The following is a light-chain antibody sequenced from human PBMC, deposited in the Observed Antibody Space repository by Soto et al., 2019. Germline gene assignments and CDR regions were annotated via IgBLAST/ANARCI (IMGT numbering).Light chain of an antibody. J-gene: IGLJ1*01. CDR2: EGR. V-gene: IGLV2-23*01. CDR1: SSDVGSYNL. CDR3: CSFAGSTPVV. Sequence: QSVLTQPASVSGSPGQSITISCTGTSSDVGSYNLVSWYQQHPGKAPKVIIYEGRKRPSGVSNRFSGSKSGNTASLTISGLQAEDEADYYCCSFAGSTPVVFGTGTKVTVL.